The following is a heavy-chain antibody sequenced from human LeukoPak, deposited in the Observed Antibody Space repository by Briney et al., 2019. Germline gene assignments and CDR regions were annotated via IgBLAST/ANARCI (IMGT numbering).Heavy chain of an antibody. CDR3: ARYSGSFLFDY. D-gene: IGHD1-26*01. J-gene: IGHJ4*02. V-gene: IGHV3-7*01. CDR2: IKRDGSET. Sequence: GGSLRLSCAASGFTFSSYWMSWVRQAPGKGLEWVANIKRDGSETYYVDSLKGRFTVSRDNAKNSLYLQINSLRAEDTAVYYCARYSGSFLFDYWGQGALVTVSS. CDR1: GFTFSSYW.